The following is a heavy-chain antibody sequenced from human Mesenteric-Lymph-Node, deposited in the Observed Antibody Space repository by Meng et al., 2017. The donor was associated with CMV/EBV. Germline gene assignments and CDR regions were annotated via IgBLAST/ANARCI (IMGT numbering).Heavy chain of an antibody. CDR1: GFTFKSYA. J-gene: IGHJ4*02. CDR3: AKDNAVVYFDY. V-gene: IGHV3-23*01. CDR2: ISGSGGTT. Sequence: GGSLRLSCAASGFTFKSYAMNWVRQAPGRGLEWVSGISGSGGTTDYADSVKGRFTISRDNSKNTLYLLANNLRAEDTAVYYCAKDNAVVYFDYWGQGTLVTVSS.